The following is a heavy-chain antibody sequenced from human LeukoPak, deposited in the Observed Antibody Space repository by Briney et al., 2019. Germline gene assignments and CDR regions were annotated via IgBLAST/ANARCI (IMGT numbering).Heavy chain of an antibody. J-gene: IGHJ4*02. CDR1: GFTFSSYA. Sequence: QTGGSLRLSCAASGFTFSSYAMSWVRQAPGKGLEWVSAISGSGGSTYYADSVKGRFTISRDNSKNTLYLQMNSLRAEDTAVYYRAKGSLYYYDSSGYYYVDYWGQGTLVTVSS. CDR2: ISGSGGST. CDR3: AKGSLYYYDSSGYYYVDY. D-gene: IGHD3-22*01. V-gene: IGHV3-23*01.